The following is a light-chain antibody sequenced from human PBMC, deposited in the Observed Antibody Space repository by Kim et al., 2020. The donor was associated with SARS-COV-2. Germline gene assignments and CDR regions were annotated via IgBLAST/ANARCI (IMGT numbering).Light chain of an antibody. CDR3: QQHSSSPLT. J-gene: IGKJ1*01. V-gene: IGKV3-11*01. CDR1: QSVSSY. Sequence: EIVLTQSPATLSLSPGERATLSCRASQSVSSYLAWYQQKPGQAPRLLIYDASTRATGIPARFSGSGSGTDFTLTISSLEPEDFAVYYCQQHSSSPLTFGPGTKVDIK. CDR2: DAS.